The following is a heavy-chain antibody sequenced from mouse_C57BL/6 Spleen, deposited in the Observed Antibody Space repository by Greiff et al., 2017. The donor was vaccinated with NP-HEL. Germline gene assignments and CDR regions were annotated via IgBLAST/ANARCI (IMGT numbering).Heavy chain of an antibody. J-gene: IGHJ4*01. CDR2: IDPSDSYT. D-gene: IGHD3-2*02. V-gene: IGHV1-59*01. Sequence: QVQLQQPGAELVRPGTSVKLSCKASGYTFTSYWMHWVKQRPGQGLEWIGVIDPSDSYTNYNQKFKGKATLTVDTSSSTAYMQLSSLTSEDSAVYDGARSKTAQAHYAMDYWGQGTSVTGSS. CDR3: ARSKTAQAHYAMDY. CDR1: GYTFTSYW.